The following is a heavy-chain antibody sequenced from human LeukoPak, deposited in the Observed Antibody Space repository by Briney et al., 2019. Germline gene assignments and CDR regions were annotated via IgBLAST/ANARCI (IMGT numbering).Heavy chain of an antibody. V-gene: IGHV1-18*01. CDR3: ARDPKTFDSSGYYNDVCWFDP. J-gene: IGHJ5*02. D-gene: IGHD3-22*01. CDR1: GYTFTSYG. Sequence: GASVKVSCKASGYTFTSYGISWVRQAPGQGLEWMGWISAYNGNTNYAQKLQGRVTMTTDTSTSTAYMELRSLRSDDTAVYYCARDPKTFDSSGYYNDVCWFDPWGQGTLVTVSS. CDR2: ISAYNGNT.